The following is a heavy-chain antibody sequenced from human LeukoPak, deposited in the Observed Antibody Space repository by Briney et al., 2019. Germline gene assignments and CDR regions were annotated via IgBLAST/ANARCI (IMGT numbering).Heavy chain of an antibody. J-gene: IGHJ6*03. CDR1: GFTFSNYG. V-gene: IGHV3-30*18. D-gene: IGHD3-3*01. Sequence: GRSLRLSCAASGFTFSNYGMHWVRQAPGKGLEWVAVVSYDVYTKYYADSVKGRFTISRDNSKNTLFLEMNSLRAEDTALYYCGKAYTIFGEVILQYCYMDVWGNGTTVTVSS. CDR2: VSYDVYTK. CDR3: GKAYTIFGEVILQYCYMDV.